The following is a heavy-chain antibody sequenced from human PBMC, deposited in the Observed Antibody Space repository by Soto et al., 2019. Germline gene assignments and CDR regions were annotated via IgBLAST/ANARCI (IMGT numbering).Heavy chain of an antibody. CDR1: GGTFSSYA. Sequence: GASVKVSCKASGGTFSSYAISWVRQAPGQGLEWMGGIIPIFGTANYAQKFQGRVTITADKSTSTAYMELSSLRSEDTAVYYCALEGKGRFLEWSPVAFDIWGQGTMVTVSS. J-gene: IGHJ3*02. D-gene: IGHD3-3*01. V-gene: IGHV1-69*06. CDR2: IIPIFGTA. CDR3: ALEGKGRFLEWSPVAFDI.